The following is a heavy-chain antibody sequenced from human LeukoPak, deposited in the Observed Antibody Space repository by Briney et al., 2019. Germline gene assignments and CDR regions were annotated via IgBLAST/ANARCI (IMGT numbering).Heavy chain of an antibody. CDR2: IYPGDSDT. D-gene: IGHD2-2*01. CDR1: GYSFGTYW. Sequence: GASLKISCKGSGYSFGTYWIGWVRQMPGRGLELMGIIYPGDSDTRYSPSFQGQVTISADKSISTAYLQWSSLKASDTAMYYCAKLGCSTASCNEDNWFDPWGQGTLVTVSS. V-gene: IGHV5-51*01. J-gene: IGHJ5*02. CDR3: AKLGCSTASCNEDNWFDP.